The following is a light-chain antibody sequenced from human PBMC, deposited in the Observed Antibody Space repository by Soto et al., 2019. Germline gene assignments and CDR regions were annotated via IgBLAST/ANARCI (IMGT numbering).Light chain of an antibody. Sequence: EIVLTQSPGTLSLSPGERATLSCRASQRITNNFLAWFQQKPCLAPRLLIRDAPTRASGVPDRFSGGGSGTDFVLTISRLEPKDFAVYYCQQYGRSPFTFGQGTTLQIK. CDR3: QQYGRSPFT. V-gene: IGKV3-20*01. CDR1: QRITNNF. CDR2: DAP. J-gene: IGKJ2*01.